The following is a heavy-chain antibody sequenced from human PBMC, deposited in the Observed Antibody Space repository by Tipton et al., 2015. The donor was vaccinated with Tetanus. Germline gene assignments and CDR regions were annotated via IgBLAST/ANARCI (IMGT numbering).Heavy chain of an antibody. D-gene: IGHD6-6*01. CDR2: IYSGSTT. Sequence: SLRLSCAASGFTVTSTYMAWVRQTPGKGLEWVSSIYSGSTTYYRDSVRGRFTISRDSSKNSFHLQLNNLRDEDTAIYFCARAPFDFSEYFDLWGQGTPVTVSS. CDR1: GFTVTSTY. V-gene: IGHV3-53*01. CDR3: ARAPFDFSEYFDL. J-gene: IGHJ4*02.